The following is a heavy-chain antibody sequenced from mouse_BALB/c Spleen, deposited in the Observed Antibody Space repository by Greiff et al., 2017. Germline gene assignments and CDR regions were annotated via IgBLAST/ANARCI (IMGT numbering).Heavy chain of an antibody. V-gene: IGHV1-31*01. CDR1: GYSFTGYY. CDR2: INPYNGAT. CDR3: ARSTVVATDYFDY. J-gene: IGHJ2*01. Sequence: VQLQQSGPELVKPGASVKISCKASGYSFTGYYMHWVKQSHVKSLEWIGRINPYNGATSYNQNFKDKASLTVDKSSSTAYMELHSLTSEDSAVYYCARSTVVATDYFDYWGQGTTLTVSS. D-gene: IGHD1-1*01.